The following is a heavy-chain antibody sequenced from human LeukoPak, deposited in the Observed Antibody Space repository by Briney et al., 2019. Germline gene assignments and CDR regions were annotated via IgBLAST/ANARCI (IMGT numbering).Heavy chain of an antibody. J-gene: IGHJ4*02. CDR2: ISYDGSNK. V-gene: IGHV3-30*18. D-gene: IGHD3-10*01. Sequence: GRSLRLSCAASGFTFSSYGMHWVRQAPGKGLEWVAVISYDGSNKYYSDSVRGRFTISRDNSKNTLYLQMNSLRAEDTAVYYCSKIMGRRLLGFGDGNYFDYWGQGTLVTVSS. CDR1: GFTFSSYG. CDR3: SKIMGRRLLGFGDGNYFDY.